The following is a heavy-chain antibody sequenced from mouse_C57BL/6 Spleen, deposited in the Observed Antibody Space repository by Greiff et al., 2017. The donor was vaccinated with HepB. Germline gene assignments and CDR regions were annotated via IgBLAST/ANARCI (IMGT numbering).Heavy chain of an antibody. D-gene: IGHD1-1*01. CDR3: ARSPVYYYGEGWYFDV. Sequence: VQLQQSGAELVRPGSSVKMSCKTSGYTFTSYGINWVKQRPGQGLEWIGYIYIGNGYTEYNEKFKGKATLTSDTSSSTAYMQLSSLTSEEAAIYFCARSPVYYYGEGWYFDVLGTGTTVTVSS. J-gene: IGHJ1*03. V-gene: IGHV1-58*01. CDR2: IYIGNGYT. CDR1: GYTFTSYG.